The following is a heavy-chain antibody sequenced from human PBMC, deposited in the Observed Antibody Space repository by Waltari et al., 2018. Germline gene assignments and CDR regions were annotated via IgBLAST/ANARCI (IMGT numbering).Heavy chain of an antibody. D-gene: IGHD7-27*01. CDR3: ATGGWGFYLGY. J-gene: IGHJ4*02. CDR2: ISSDSNYM. CDR1: GLTFRTYN. Sequence: EVQRLESGGGLVRPGGSLRLSCAAAGLTFRTYNLNWVRQPPGKGLEWVSSISSDSNYMHYADSVKGRFTISRDNAKNSLYLQLNSLRAEDTAVYYCATGGWGFYLGYWGQGTLVTVSS. V-gene: IGHV3-21*02.